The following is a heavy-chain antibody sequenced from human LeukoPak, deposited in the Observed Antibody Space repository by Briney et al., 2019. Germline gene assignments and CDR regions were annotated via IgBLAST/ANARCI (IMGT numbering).Heavy chain of an antibody. CDR1: GGSIFSSTYY. CDR2: IYYSGST. V-gene: IGHV4-39*01. D-gene: IGHD6-6*01. CDR3: ARLGSSSPNWYFDL. Sequence: SETLSLTGTVSGGSIFSSTYYWGWIRQPPGKGLEWIGSIYYSGSTYYNPSLKSRVTMSVDTSKNQFSLKLTSVTAADTAVYDCARLGSSSPNWYFDLWGHGTLVTVSS. J-gene: IGHJ2*01.